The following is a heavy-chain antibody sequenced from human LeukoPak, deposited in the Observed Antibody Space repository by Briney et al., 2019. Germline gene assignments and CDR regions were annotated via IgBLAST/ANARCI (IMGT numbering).Heavy chain of an antibody. V-gene: IGHV3-30*03. J-gene: IGHJ4*02. Sequence: GGSLRLSCAASGLTLSDYWMHWVRQAPGKGLEWVAVISYDGSHKYYADSVKGRFTISRDNSKNTLYLQMNSLRAEDTAVYYCARGHHYYDSGAYYYWGQGTLVTVSS. CDR1: GLTLSDYW. CDR3: ARGHHYYDSGAYYY. CDR2: ISYDGSHK. D-gene: IGHD3-22*01.